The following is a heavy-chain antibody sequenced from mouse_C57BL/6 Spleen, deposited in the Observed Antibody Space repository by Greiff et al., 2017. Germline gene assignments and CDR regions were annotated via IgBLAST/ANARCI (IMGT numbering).Heavy chain of an antibody. V-gene: IGHV14-3*01. CDR3: ARLHYGNYEDYFDY. J-gene: IGHJ2*01. CDR2: IDPANGNT. Sequence: VHVKQSVAELVRPGASVKLSCTASGFNIKNTYMHWVKQRPEQGLEWIGRIDPANGNTKYAPKFQGKATITADTSSNTAYLQLSSLTSEDTAIYYCARLHYGNYEDYFDYWGQGTTRTVSS. D-gene: IGHD2-1*01. CDR1: GFNIKNTY.